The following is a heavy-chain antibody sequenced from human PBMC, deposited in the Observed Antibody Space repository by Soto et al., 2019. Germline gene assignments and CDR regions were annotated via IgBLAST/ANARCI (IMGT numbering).Heavy chain of an antibody. CDR3: ASGAEARYYMDV. D-gene: IGHD6-25*01. Sequence: ASVKVSCKASGYTFTSYDINWVRQATGQGLEWMGWMNPNSGNTGYAQKFQGRVTMTRNTSISTAYMELSSLRSEGTAVYYCASGAEARYYMDVWGKGTTVTVSS. CDR2: MNPNSGNT. V-gene: IGHV1-8*01. J-gene: IGHJ6*03. CDR1: GYTFTSYD.